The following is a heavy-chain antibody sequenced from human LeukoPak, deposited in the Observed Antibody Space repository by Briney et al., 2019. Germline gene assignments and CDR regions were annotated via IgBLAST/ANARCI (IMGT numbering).Heavy chain of an antibody. V-gene: IGHV4-59*08. D-gene: IGHD3-22*01. CDR2: IYYGGST. Sequence: PSETLSLTCTLSGGSIISYYWSGIRQPPGKGLEWIGYIYYGGSTNYNPSLKSRVTISVDTSKNQFSLKLSSVAAADTAVYYCAIHRGVSSGTGYGAFDIWGQGTMVTVSS. J-gene: IGHJ3*02. CDR3: AIHRGVSSGTGYGAFDI. CDR1: GGSIISYY.